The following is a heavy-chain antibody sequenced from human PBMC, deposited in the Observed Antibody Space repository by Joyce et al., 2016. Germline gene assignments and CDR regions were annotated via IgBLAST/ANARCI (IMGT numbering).Heavy chain of an antibody. CDR3: ARLVSTTTRQYFDH. V-gene: IGHV1-18*01. J-gene: IGHJ4*02. CDR2: ISPYNYNT. Sequence: QVQLVQSGAEVKKPGASVKVSCKASGYTFSTFDISWGRQDPGQGLGWMGWISPYNYNTNYAQNLQGRVTMTTDTSTSTAYMELRSLRSDDTAVYYCARLVSTTTRQYFDHWGQGTLVTVSS. CDR1: GYTFSTFD. D-gene: IGHD4-11*01.